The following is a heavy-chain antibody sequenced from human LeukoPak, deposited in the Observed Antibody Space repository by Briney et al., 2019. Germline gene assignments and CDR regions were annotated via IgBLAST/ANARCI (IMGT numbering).Heavy chain of an antibody. Sequence: GGSLRLSCAISGFIFNTNGMNWVRQSPGKGLGWLATIAGGNESAYYADSVKGRFAISRDNSKNTVFLHMNSLRVEDTAVYYCVRGVYWSLDYWGQGTPVTVSS. V-gene: IGHV3-23*01. D-gene: IGHD1-1*01. J-gene: IGHJ4*02. CDR2: IAGGNESA. CDR3: VRGVYWSLDY. CDR1: GFIFNTNG.